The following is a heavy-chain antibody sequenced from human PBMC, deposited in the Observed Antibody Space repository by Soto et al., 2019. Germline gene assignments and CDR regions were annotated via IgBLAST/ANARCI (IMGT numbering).Heavy chain of an antibody. CDR2: IYYSGST. CDR1: GGSISSGDYY. Sequence: PSETLSLTCTVSGGSISSGDYYWSWIRQPPGKGLEWIGYIYYSGSTYYNPSLKSRVTISVDTSKNQFSLKLSSVTAADTAVYYCARDSHDILTGYSSNWFDPWAREPWSP. CDR3: ARDSHDILTGYSSNWFDP. D-gene: IGHD3-9*01. J-gene: IGHJ5*02. V-gene: IGHV4-30-4*01.